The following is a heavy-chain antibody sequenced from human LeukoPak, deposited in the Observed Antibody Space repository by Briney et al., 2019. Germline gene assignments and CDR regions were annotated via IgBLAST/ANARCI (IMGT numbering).Heavy chain of an antibody. V-gene: IGHV1-2*02. D-gene: IGHD1-14*01. CDR2: INPNSGGT. CDR1: GYTFTGYY. CDR3: ARETAGALSFDY. Sequence: ASVKVSCKASGYTFTGYYMHWVRQAPRQGLEWMGWINPNSGGTNYAQKFQGRVTMTRDTSISTAYMELSRLRSDDTAVYYCARETAGALSFDYWGQGTLVTVSS. J-gene: IGHJ4*02.